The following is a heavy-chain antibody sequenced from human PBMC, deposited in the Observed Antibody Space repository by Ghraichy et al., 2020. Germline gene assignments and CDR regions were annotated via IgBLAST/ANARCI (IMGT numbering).Heavy chain of an antibody. CDR3: ARDPLSQYQLPTSPTGDV. D-gene: IGHD2-2*01. CDR1: GFTFSSYA. V-gene: IGHV3-30-3*01. CDR2: ISYDGSNK. Sequence: GGSLRLSCAASGFTFSSYAMHWVRQAPGKGLEWVAVISYDGSNKYYADSVKGRFTISRDNSKNTLYLQMNSLRAEDTAVYYCARDPLSQYQLPTSPTGDVWGQGTTVTVSS. J-gene: IGHJ6*02.